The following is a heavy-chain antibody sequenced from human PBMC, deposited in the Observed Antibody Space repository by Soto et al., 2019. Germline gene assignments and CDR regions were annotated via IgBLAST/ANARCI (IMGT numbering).Heavy chain of an antibody. CDR1: GFTFSNYA. Sequence: GGSLRLSCAASGFTFSNYATIWVRQAPGRGLEWVSGISGSGDRTNYADSVKGRFTISRDNSKNTLYLQMNSLRAEDTAVYYCANARYVSPDVYWGQGILVTVSS. CDR3: ANARYVSPDVY. J-gene: IGHJ4*02. CDR2: ISGSGDRT. V-gene: IGHV3-23*01. D-gene: IGHD3-16*01.